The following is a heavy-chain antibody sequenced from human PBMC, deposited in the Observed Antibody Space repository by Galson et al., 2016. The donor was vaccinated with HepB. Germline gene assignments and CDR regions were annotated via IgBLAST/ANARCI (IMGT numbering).Heavy chain of an antibody. V-gene: IGHV3-23*01. D-gene: IGHD2-21*01. CDR1: GFTFSSYA. Sequence: SLRLSCAVSGFTFSSYAMSWVRQAPGKGLEWVSAISGSGNSPYYADSVKGRFTISRDNSKNTLYLQMDSLRAEDTGVYYCAKLYVVVIPHRDYWGQGTLVAVSS. CDR3: AKLYVVVIPHRDY. CDR2: ISGSGNSP. J-gene: IGHJ4*02.